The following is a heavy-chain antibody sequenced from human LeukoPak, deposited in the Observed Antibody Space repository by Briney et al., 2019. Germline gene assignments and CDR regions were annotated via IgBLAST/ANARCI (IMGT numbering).Heavy chain of an antibody. CDR2: ISGSGGST. Sequence: GGSLRLSCAASGFTFSSYAMSWVRQAPGKGPEWVSAISGSGGSTYYADSVKGRFTISRDNSKNTLYLQMNSLRAEDTAGYYCAKDPLATVTIFDYWGQGTLVTVSS. V-gene: IGHV3-23*01. D-gene: IGHD4-17*01. CDR3: AKDPLATVTIFDY. CDR1: GFTFSSYA. J-gene: IGHJ4*02.